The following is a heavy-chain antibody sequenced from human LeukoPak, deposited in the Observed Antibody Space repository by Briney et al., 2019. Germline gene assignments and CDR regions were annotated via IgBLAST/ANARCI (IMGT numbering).Heavy chain of an antibody. J-gene: IGHJ5*02. Sequence: SETLSLTCTVSGDSISNYYWSWMRQSAGKGLEWIGRIPFSGNTDYNPSLKSRVSMSLDTSKNQFSLSLTSVTAADTAVYYCARGPLMSAGGGVDPWGQGTLVIVTS. CDR3: ARGPLMSAGGGVDP. CDR1: GDSISNYY. CDR2: IPFSGNT. V-gene: IGHV4-4*07. D-gene: IGHD2-21*01.